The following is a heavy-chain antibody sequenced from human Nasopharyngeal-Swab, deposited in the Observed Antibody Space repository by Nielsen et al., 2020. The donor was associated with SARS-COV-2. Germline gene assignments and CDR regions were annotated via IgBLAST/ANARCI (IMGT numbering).Heavy chain of an antibody. CDR1: GYTFTSYG. Sequence: ASVKVSCKASGYTFTSYGISWVRQAPGQGLEWTGWISAYNGNTNYAQKLQGGVTMTTDTSTSTAYMELRSLRSDDTAVYYCASPATVVTLDAFDIWGQGTMVTVSS. J-gene: IGHJ3*02. CDR2: ISAYNGNT. D-gene: IGHD4-23*01. V-gene: IGHV1-18*01. CDR3: ASPATVVTLDAFDI.